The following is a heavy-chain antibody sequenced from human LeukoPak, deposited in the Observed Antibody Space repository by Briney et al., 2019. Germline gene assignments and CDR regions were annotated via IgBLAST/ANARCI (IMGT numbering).Heavy chain of an antibody. CDR1: GFTFSNYG. CDR2: ISYDGSNK. J-gene: IGHJ4*02. Sequence: PGGSLRLSCAASGFTFSNYGMHWVRQAPGKGLEWVAVISYDGSNKYYADSVEGRFTISRDNSQNTLCLQMNSLRAEDTAVYFCAKTYCSGGSCYESLYYFDYWGQGTLVTVSS. V-gene: IGHV3-30*18. D-gene: IGHD2-15*01. CDR3: AKTYCSGGSCYESLYYFDY.